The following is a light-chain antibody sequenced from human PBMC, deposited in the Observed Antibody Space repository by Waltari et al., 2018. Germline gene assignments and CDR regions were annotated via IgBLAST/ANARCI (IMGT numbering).Light chain of an antibody. CDR1: QSVLYSSNSKNY. J-gene: IGKJ1*01. CDR3: QQYYSTPRA. V-gene: IGKV4-1*01. CDR2: WAS. Sequence: DIVMTQSPDSLAVSLGERATINCKSSQSVLYSSNSKNYLAWYQQKPGQPPKLLIYWASTRESGVPDRFSGSGSGTDFTLTSTSLQAEDVAVYYCQQYYSTPRAFGQGTKVEIK.